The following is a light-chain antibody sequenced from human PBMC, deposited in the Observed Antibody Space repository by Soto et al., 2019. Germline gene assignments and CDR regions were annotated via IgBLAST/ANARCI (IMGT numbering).Light chain of an antibody. CDR1: TSDVGGYNL. J-gene: IGLJ1*01. CDR3: CLYASTSSYV. CDR2: EGT. Sequence: QSALTQPASVFGCPGQSITISCSGTTSDVGGYNLVPWYQQHTAKAPKLLIYEGTQRPSGVSSRFSGSKSGNPASLTLFGLQAVDEADYYCCLYASTSSYVFAPGTKVTV. V-gene: IGLV2-23*01.